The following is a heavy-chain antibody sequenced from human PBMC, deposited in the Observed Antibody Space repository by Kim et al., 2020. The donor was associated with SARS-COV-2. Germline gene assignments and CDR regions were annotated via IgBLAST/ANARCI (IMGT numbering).Heavy chain of an antibody. CDR3: ARDRLQLSYYYYGMDV. J-gene: IGHJ6*02. D-gene: IGHD5-18*01. CDR2: ISSSGSTI. CDR1: GFTFSSYE. V-gene: IGHV3-48*03. Sequence: GGSLRLFCAASGFTFSSYEMNWVRQAPGKGLEWVSYISSSGSTIYYADSVKGRFTISRDNAKNSLYLQMNSLRAEDTAVYYCARDRLQLSYYYYGMDVWGQGTTVTVSS.